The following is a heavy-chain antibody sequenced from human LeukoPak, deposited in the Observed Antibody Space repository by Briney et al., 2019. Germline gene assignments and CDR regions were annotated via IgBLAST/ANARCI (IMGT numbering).Heavy chain of an antibody. Sequence: SVKVPCKASGGTFSSYTISWVRQAPGQGLEWMGRIIPILGIANYAQKFQGRVTITADKSTSTAYMELSSLRSEDTAVYYCARRVFDFWSGQTSKYYYYYMDVWGKGTTVTVSS. CDR2: IIPILGIA. CDR1: GGTFSSYT. J-gene: IGHJ6*03. CDR3: ARRVFDFWSGQTSKYYYYYMDV. V-gene: IGHV1-69*02. D-gene: IGHD3-3*01.